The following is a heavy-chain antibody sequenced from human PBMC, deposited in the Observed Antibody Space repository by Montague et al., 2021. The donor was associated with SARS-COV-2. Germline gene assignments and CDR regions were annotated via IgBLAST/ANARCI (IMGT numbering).Heavy chain of an antibody. Sequence: GSLRLSCAASGFTFSSYAMSWVRQAPGKGLEWVSVIYSGGSSTYYADSVKGRFTISRDNSKNTLYLQMNSLRVEDTAVYYCAKGGMVRGNGYYYYGMDVWGQGTTVTVSS. J-gene: IGHJ6*02. CDR1: GFTFSSYA. V-gene: IGHV3-23*03. CDR2: IYSGGSST. D-gene: IGHD3-10*01. CDR3: AKGGMVRGNGYYYYGMDV.